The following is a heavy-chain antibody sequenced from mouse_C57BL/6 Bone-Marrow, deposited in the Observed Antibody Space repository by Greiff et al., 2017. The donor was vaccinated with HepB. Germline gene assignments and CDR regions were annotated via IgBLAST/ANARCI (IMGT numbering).Heavy chain of an antibody. CDR2: IRNKANNHAT. Sequence: EVKLMESGGGLVQPGGSMKLSCAASGFTFSDAWMDWVRQSPEKGLEWVAEIRNKANNHATYYAVSVKGRFTISRDDSKSSVYLQMNSLRAEDTGIYYCAWRRRSPYWDGNVDMFAYWGQGTLVTVSA. V-gene: IGHV6-6*01. CDR1: GFTFSDAW. D-gene: IGHD4-1*01. J-gene: IGHJ3*01. CDR3: AWRRRSPYWDGNVDMFAY.